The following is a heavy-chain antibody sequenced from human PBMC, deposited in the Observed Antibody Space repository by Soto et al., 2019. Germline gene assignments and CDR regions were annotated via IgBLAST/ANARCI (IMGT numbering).Heavy chain of an antibody. D-gene: IGHD6-19*01. CDR3: ARSVAVPGAHIDY. CDR2: INHSGST. J-gene: IGHJ4*02. V-gene: IGHV4-34*01. CDR1: GGSFSGYY. Sequence: VYGGSFSGYYWSWIRQPPGKGLEWIGEINHSGSTNYNPSLKSRVTISVDTSKNQFSLKLSSVTAADTAVYFCARSVAVPGAHIDYWGQGTQVTVSS.